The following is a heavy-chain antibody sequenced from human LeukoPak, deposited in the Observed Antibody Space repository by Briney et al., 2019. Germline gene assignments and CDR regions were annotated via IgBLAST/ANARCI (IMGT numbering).Heavy chain of an antibody. V-gene: IGHV3-48*03. Sequence: GGSLRLSCAASGFTFSSYEMNWVRQAPGKGLEWVSYISSSGSTIYYADSVKGRFTISRDNAKNSLYLQMNSLRAEDTAVYHCASTPTYYYGSGSPPIDYWGQGTLVTVSS. CDR3: ASTPTYYYGSGSPPIDY. J-gene: IGHJ4*02. CDR2: ISSSGSTI. D-gene: IGHD3-10*01. CDR1: GFTFSSYE.